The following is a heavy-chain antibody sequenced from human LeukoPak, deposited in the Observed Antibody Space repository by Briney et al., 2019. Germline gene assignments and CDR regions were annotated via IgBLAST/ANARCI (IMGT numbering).Heavy chain of an antibody. CDR2: IYHSGST. CDR1: GGSISSSNW. CDR3: ARQMGYCSSTSCYRTEYSRWGSDSVFDY. V-gene: IGHV4-4*02. Sequence: SETLSLTCAVSGGSISSSNWWSWVRQPPGKGLEWIGEIYHSGSTNYNPSLKSRVTISVDKSKNQFSLKLSSVTAADTAVYYCARQMGYCSSTSCYRTEYSRWGSDSVFDYWAREPWSPSPQ. D-gene: IGHD2-2*02. J-gene: IGHJ4*02.